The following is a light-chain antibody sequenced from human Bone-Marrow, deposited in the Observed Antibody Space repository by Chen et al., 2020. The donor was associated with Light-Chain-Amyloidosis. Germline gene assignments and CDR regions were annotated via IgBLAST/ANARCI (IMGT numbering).Light chain of an antibody. Sequence: EIVMTQSPATLSVSPGERATLSCRASQSVSSNLAWYQQKPGQAPRLLIYVASTRATSIPARFSGSGSGTEFTLTISSLQSEDFAVYYCQQYTKWPPYTFGQGTKLEIK. J-gene: IGKJ2*01. CDR3: QQYTKWPPYT. V-gene: IGKV3-15*01. CDR1: QSVSSN. CDR2: VAS.